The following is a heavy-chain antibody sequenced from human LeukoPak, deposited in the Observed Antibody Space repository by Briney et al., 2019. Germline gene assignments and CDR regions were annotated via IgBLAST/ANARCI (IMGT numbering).Heavy chain of an antibody. V-gene: IGHV3-23*01. D-gene: IGHD3-10*01. CDR1: GFTFSSYS. CDR3: AKDHDYYASGPI. CDR2: ISGSGGST. Sequence: GSPWPSRAASGFTFSSYSMNWVRQAPGKGLEWVSAISGSGGSTYCAPPLQDRFTISRDNSKNTLYLQMNSLRAEDTAVYYCAKDHDYYASGPIWGQ. J-gene: IGHJ3*02.